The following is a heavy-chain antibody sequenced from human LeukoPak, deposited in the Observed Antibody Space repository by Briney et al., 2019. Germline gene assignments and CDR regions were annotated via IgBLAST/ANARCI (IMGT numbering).Heavy chain of an antibody. J-gene: IGHJ4*02. CDR3: ARRNRSGYGTPSRYFDY. CDR1: GGSISSYY. V-gene: IGHV4-59*08. D-gene: IGHD5-12*01. CDR2: IYYSGST. Sequence: SETLSLTCTVSGGSISSYYWSWIRQPPGKGLEWIGYIYYSGSTNYNPSLKSRVTISVDTSKNQFSLKLSSVTAADTAVYYCARRNRSGYGTPSRYFDYWGQGTLVTVSS.